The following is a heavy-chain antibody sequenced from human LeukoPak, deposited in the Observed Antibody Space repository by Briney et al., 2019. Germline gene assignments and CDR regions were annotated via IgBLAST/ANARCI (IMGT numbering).Heavy chain of an antibody. CDR2: MNPNSGNT. CDR1: GYTFTSYD. D-gene: IGHD4-17*01. CDR3: ARVPAFYGDYDSDY. Sequence: ASVKVSCKASGYTFTSYDINWVRQATGQGLEWMGWMNPNSGNTGYAQKFQGRVTMTRNTSISTAYMELSSLRSEDTAVYYCARVPAFYGDYDSDYWGRGTLVTVSS. J-gene: IGHJ4*02. V-gene: IGHV1-8*01.